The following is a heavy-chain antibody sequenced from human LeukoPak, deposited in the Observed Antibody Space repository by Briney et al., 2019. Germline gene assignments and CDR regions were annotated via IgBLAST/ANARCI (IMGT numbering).Heavy chain of an antibody. CDR3: ARDRGYSNFDY. D-gene: IGHD4-11*01. V-gene: IGHV3-7*01. Sequence: GGSLRLSCAASGFGFSNYWMSWVRQAPGKGLEWVANMNEDGSEKNYVDSVKGRFTISRDNAQDSLYLQMNSLRAEDTAVSYCARDRGYSNFDYWGQGTLLTVSS. CDR2: MNEDGSEK. J-gene: IGHJ4*02. CDR1: GFGFSNYW.